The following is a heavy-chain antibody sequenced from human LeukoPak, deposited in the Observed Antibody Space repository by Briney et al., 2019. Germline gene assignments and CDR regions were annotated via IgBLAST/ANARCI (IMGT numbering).Heavy chain of an antibody. V-gene: IGHV4-38-2*02. J-gene: IGHJ3*02. D-gene: IGHD1-1*01. CDR1: GYSISSGYY. CDR2: IYHSGST. CDR3: ARDRDWDEAFDI. Sequence: PSETLSLTCTVSGYSISSGYYWGWIRQPPGKGLEWIGSIYHSGSTYYNPSLKSRVTISIDTSKNQFSLKLSSVTAADTAVYYCARDRDWDEAFDIWGQGTKVTVSS.